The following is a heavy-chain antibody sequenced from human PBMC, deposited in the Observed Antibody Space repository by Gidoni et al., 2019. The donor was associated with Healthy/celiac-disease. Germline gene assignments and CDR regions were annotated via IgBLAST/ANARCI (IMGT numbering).Heavy chain of an antibody. D-gene: IGHD3-3*01. J-gene: IGHJ6*03. V-gene: IGHV3-30-3*01. Sequence: QVQLVASGGGVVQPGRSLRLSCAASGFTFSSYAMHWVRQAPGKGLEWVAVISYDGSNKYYADSVKGRFTISRDNSKNTLYLQMNSLRAEDTAVYYCAGSIFEPEGYYYMDVWGKGTTVTVSS. CDR1: GFTFSSYA. CDR2: ISYDGSNK. CDR3: AGSIFEPEGYYYMDV.